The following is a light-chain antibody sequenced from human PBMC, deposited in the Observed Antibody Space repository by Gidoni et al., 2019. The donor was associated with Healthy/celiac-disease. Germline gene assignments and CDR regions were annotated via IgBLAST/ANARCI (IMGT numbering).Light chain of an antibody. CDR3: QQYNSYSLT. V-gene: IGKV1-5*01. CDR1: HRISSW. CDR2: DAS. Sequence: DIHMTQSPSTLSASVGDIVTITCRASHRISSWLAWYQQKPGKAPKLLIYDASSLESGVTSRFSGSGSGTELTLTIRSLQPDDFATYYCQQYNSYSLTFGGGTKVEIK. J-gene: IGKJ4*01.